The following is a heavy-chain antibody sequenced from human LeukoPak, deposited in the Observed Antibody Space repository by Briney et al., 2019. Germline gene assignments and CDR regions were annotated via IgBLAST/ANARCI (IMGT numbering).Heavy chain of an antibody. CDR1: GYNFTTYW. Sequence: GESLRISCKGSGYNFTTYWISWVRQMPGKGLEWMGRIDPSDSYTQYSPSFQGHVTISADKSFSTAYLQWSSLKASDTAMYYCARLNVPYYYDSSGYQPWGQGTLVTVSS. CDR2: IDPSDSYT. J-gene: IGHJ5*02. D-gene: IGHD3-22*01. CDR3: ARLNVPYYYDSSGYQP. V-gene: IGHV5-10-1*01.